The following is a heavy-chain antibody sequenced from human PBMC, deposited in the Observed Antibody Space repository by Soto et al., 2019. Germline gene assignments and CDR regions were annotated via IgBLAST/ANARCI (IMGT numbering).Heavy chain of an antibody. D-gene: IGHD3-10*01. CDR2: IYPGDSDS. V-gene: IGHV5-51*01. Sequence: HGESLKISCKGSRYSFTSYWIAWVRQMPGKGLEWMGIIYPGDSDSRYSPSFQGQVTISADKSISTAYLQWSSLKASDTAIYYCARPRSGSYRLDYYGMDVWGQGTTVTVSS. CDR3: ARPRSGSYRLDYYGMDV. J-gene: IGHJ6*02. CDR1: RYSFTSYW.